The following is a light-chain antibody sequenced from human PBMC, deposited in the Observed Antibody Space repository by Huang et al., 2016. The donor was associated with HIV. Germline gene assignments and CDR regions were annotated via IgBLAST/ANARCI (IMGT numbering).Light chain of an antibody. CDR2: GAS. CDR1: QNMNNT. J-gene: IGKJ2*01. V-gene: IGKV3D-15*01. Sequence: EKVMTQSPATLSVSPGEGDTLSCRASQNMNNTLAWYQQRPGQAPRLLIYGASTRAIGIPARFSGSGSGTEFTLTISSLQPEDFAVYYCQQYNNWPVTFGQGTKLEI. CDR3: QQYNNWPVT.